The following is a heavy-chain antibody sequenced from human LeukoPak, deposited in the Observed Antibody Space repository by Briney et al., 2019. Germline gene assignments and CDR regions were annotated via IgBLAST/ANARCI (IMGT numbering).Heavy chain of an antibody. CDR2: ISGTGGST. J-gene: IGHJ3*02. V-gene: IGHV3-23*01. CDR1: GFTFSTYA. D-gene: IGHD2-15*01. CDR3: ARDYCSGGSCYSGAFDI. Sequence: GGSLRLSCVGTGFTFSTYAMTWVRQAPGKGLGWVSLISGTGGSTYYADSVKGRFTISRDNFKNTLYLQMNSLRAEDTAVYYCARDYCSGGSCYSGAFDIWGQGTMVTVSS.